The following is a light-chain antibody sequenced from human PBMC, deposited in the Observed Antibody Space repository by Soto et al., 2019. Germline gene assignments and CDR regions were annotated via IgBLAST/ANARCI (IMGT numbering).Light chain of an antibody. J-gene: IGLJ1*01. V-gene: IGLV2-23*01. CDR1: SSDFGSYNL. CDR3: CSYAGSSTVYV. Sequence: QSVLTQPASVSGSPRQSITISCTGTSSDFGSYNLVSWYQQRPGQAPKLIIYEGNKRPSGVSNRFSASKSANTASLTISGLQAEDEADYYCCSYAGSSTVYVFGTGTKVTVL. CDR2: EGN.